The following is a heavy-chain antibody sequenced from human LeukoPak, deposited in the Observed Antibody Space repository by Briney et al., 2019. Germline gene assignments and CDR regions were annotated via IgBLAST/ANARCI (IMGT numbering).Heavy chain of an antibody. CDR3: VRSYVEYFQH. D-gene: IGHD1-26*01. CDR2: INHSGST. Sequence: PSETLSLTCAVYGGSFSGYYWSWIRQPPGKGLEWIGEINHSGSTNYNPSLKSRVTISVDTSKNQFSLKLSSVTAADTAVYYCVRSYVEYFQHWGQGTLVTVSS. J-gene: IGHJ1*01. CDR1: GGSFSGYY. V-gene: IGHV4-34*01.